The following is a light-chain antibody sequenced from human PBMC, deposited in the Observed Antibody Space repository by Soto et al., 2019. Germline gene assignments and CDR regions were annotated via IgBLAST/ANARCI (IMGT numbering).Light chain of an antibody. V-gene: IGKV1-5*01. CDR2: DAS. Sequence: DIQMTQSPSTLSASVGDRVTITCRASQSISSWLAWYQQKPGKAPKLLIYDASNLESAVPSRFSGSGSGTEFTLTISSLQPDDFATYYCQQYNSYSWTFGQGTNVEIK. CDR3: QQYNSYSWT. J-gene: IGKJ1*01. CDR1: QSISSW.